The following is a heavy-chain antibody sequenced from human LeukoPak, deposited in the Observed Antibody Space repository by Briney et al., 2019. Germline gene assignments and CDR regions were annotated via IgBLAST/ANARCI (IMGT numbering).Heavy chain of an antibody. CDR3: STGGGTHDY. CDR2: IRSRTAGGTT. CDR1: GFTFSSFG. Sequence: GSLRLSCAASGFTFSSFGVTWVRRAPGKGLEWVGRIRSRTAGGTTDYGAPVKGRFTISRDDSKNTVYLQMNNLKTEDTAIYYCSTGGGTHDYWGQGTLVTVSS. J-gene: IGHJ4*02. D-gene: IGHD2-15*01. V-gene: IGHV3-15*01.